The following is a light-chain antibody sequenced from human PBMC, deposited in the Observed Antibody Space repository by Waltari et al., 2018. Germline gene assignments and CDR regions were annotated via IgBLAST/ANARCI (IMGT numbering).Light chain of an antibody. Sequence: QSALTQPASVSGSPGQSITISCTGSSNDLGTYNLVSWYQQHPGKAPKLMIYEGTERPSGFSYRFSGSKSGNTASLTISGLQAEDEADYYCCSYAGSTTFLYVFGTGTKVTVL. CDR2: EGT. CDR1: SNDLGTYNL. V-gene: IGLV2-23*01. CDR3: CSYAGSTTFLYV. J-gene: IGLJ1*01.